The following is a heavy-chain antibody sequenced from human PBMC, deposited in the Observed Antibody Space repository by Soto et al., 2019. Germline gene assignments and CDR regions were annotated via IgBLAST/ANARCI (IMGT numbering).Heavy chain of an antibody. Sequence: EVQLLESGGGLVQPGGSLRLSCAASGFTFSRFAMNWVRQAPGKGLEWVSGIGGSGGTTYYADSVKGRFTISRDNSKNTLFLPMNSLRAEDTAVYYCAKDSLGDYYYCGLDVWGQGTTVTVSS. CDR2: IGGSGGTT. CDR3: AKDSLGDYYYCGLDV. CDR1: GFTFSRFA. V-gene: IGHV3-23*01. D-gene: IGHD2-15*01. J-gene: IGHJ6*02.